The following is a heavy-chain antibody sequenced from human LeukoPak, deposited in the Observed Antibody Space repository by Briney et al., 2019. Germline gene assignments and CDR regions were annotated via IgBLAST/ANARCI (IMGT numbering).Heavy chain of an antibody. J-gene: IGHJ4*02. D-gene: IGHD2-2*01. CDR1: GGSISSYY. CDR2: IYYSGST. Sequence: SQTLSLTCTVSGGSISSYYWSWIRQPPGKGLEWIGYIYYSGSTNYNPSLKSRVTMSLDTSKKQFSLKLRSVTAADTAVYYCASSHMLQYCSRPNCGREFDYWGQGTLITVSS. CDR3: ASSHMLQYCSRPNCGREFDY. V-gene: IGHV4-59*01.